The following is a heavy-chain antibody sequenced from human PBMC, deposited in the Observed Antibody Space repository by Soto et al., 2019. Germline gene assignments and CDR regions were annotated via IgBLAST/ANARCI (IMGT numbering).Heavy chain of an antibody. V-gene: IGHV4-61*01. J-gene: IGHJ4*02. CDR3: ARSCNNYDCRHLSYFDY. CDR2: VYFTGTT. D-gene: IGHD4-4*01. CDR1: GGSVSNGMYY. Sequence: PSETLSLTCTVSGGSVSNGMYYWSWIRQPPGKGLEWIGNVYFTGTTIYNPSLKSRVTMSVDTYKDQFFLKLTSVTAADTAVYYCARSCNNYDCRHLSYFDYWGLGTLVTVYS.